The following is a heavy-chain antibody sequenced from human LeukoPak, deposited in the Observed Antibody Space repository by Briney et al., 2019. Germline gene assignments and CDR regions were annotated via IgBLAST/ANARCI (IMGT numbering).Heavy chain of an antibody. CDR1: GGTFSSYA. Sequence: VASVKVSCKASGGTFSSYAISWVRQAPGQGLEWMGGIIPIFGTANYAQKFQGRVTITADESTSTAYMELSSLRSEDTAVYYCARVENREDYYYGMDVWGQGTTVTVSS. D-gene: IGHD1/OR15-1a*01. V-gene: IGHV1-69*13. J-gene: IGHJ6*02. CDR2: IIPIFGTA. CDR3: ARVENREDYYYGMDV.